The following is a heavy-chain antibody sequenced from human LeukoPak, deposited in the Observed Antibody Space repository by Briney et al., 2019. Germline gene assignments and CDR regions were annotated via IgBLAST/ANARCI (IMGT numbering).Heavy chain of an antibody. CDR3: ARGRKRQWLVPRGWFDP. Sequence: SETLSLTCAVYGGSFSGYYWSWIRQPPGKGLEWIGEINHSGSTNYNPSLKSRVTISVDTSKNQFSLKLSSVTAADTAVYYGARGRKRQWLVPRGWFDPWGQGTLVTVSS. CDR2: INHSGST. V-gene: IGHV4-34*01. J-gene: IGHJ5*02. D-gene: IGHD6-19*01. CDR1: GGSFSGYY.